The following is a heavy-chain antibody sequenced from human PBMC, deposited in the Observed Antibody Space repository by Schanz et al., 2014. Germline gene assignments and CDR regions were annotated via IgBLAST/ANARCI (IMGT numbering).Heavy chain of an antibody. V-gene: IGHV3-30*19. CDR3: TRDRGALINHNDALDL. Sequence: VQLVESGGGFVQPGGSLRLSCAASGFTFSAYGMHWVRQAPGKGLEWVAVTSTDGTKTYYAASVRGRFTISRDNSKNTVYLQMNSLRSEDTAVYYCTRDRGALINHNDALDLWGQGTMVSVSS. J-gene: IGHJ3*01. CDR2: TSTDGTKT. D-gene: IGHD3-16*01. CDR1: GFTFSAYG.